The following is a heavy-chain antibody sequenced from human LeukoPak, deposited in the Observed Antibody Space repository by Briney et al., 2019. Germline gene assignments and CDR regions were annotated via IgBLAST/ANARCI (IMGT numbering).Heavy chain of an antibody. CDR3: ASEIGYCSGGSCYSYNWFDP. CDR1: GGTFSSYA. V-gene: IGHV1-69*04. CDR2: IIPILGIA. J-gene: IGHJ5*02. Sequence: SVKVSCKASGGTFSSYAISWVRQAPGQGLEWMGRIIPILGIANYAQKFQGRVTITADKSTSTAYMELSSLRSEDTAVYYCASEIGYCSGGSCYSYNWFDPWGQGTLVTVSS. D-gene: IGHD2-15*01.